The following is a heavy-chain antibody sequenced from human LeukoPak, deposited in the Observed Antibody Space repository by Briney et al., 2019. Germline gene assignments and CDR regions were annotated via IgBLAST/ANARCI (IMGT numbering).Heavy chain of an antibody. J-gene: IGHJ4*02. CDR3: ARLGGSYYTY. V-gene: IGHV3-7*01. CDR2: IKQDGGEK. Sequence: GGSLRLSCVASGFAFSSYWMSWVRQAPGKGLEWVANIKQDGGEKYYVDSVKGRFTISRDNAKNSLFLQMNSLRVEDTAVYYCARLGGSYYTYWGQGTLVTVSS. D-gene: IGHD1-26*01. CDR1: GFAFSSYW.